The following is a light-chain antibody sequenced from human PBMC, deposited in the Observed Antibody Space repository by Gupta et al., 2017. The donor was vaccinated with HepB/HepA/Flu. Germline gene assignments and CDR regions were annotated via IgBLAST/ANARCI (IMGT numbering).Light chain of an antibody. CDR1: QSVLYSSNNKNY. CDR2: WAS. Sequence: DIVMTQSPDSLAVSLGERATINCKSSQSVLYSSNNKNYLAWYQQKPGQPPKLLIYWASTREAGVPDRFSGSGSGTDFTLTSSSLHAEDVAVYYCQQCDSAPRGTFGQGTKVEIK. J-gene: IGKJ1*01. V-gene: IGKV4-1*01. CDR3: QQCDSAPRGT.